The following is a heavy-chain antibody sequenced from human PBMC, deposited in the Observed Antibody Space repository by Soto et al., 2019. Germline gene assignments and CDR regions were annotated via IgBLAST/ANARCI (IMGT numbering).Heavy chain of an antibody. V-gene: IGHV1-3*01. CDR1: GYTFTSYA. D-gene: IGHD4-4*01. Sequence: ASVKVSCKASGYTFTSYAMLWVRQAPGQRLEWMGWINAGNGNTKYSQKFQGRVTITRDTSASTAYMELSSLRSEDTAVYYCARSPSWETTVTPYYFDYWGQGTLVTVSS. CDR3: ARSPSWETTVTPYYFDY. CDR2: INAGNGNT. J-gene: IGHJ4*02.